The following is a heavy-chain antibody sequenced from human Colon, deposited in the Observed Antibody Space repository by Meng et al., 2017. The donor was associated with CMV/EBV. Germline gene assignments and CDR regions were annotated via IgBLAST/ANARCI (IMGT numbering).Heavy chain of an antibody. CDR1: GHNLNDAW. V-gene: IGHV3-15*01. D-gene: IGHD3-3*02. J-gene: IGHJ4*02. CDR3: AWDIAFYLAK. Sequence: VQVVEAGGGWALAGASLRVSCVGSGHNLNDAWMSWVRQAPGKGLEWIGRIKSKGSGGTTDYAAPVKDRFSISRDDSKNTLYLQMNSLEIEDTAIYFCAWDIAFYLAKWGQGALVTVSS. CDR2: IKSKGSGGTT.